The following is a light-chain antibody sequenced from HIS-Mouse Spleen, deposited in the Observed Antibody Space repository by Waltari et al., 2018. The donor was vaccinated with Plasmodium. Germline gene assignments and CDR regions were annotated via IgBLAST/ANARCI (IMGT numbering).Light chain of an antibody. Sequence: SSELTQPPSVSVSPGPTARITCPGDALPKNYASWAQQKSGQAPVLVIYEDSKRPPGIPERFSGSSSGTMATLTISGAQVEDEADYYCYSTDSSGNHRVFGGGTKLTVL. CDR1: ALPKNY. V-gene: IGLV3-10*01. CDR2: EDS. J-gene: IGLJ3*02. CDR3: YSTDSSGNHRV.